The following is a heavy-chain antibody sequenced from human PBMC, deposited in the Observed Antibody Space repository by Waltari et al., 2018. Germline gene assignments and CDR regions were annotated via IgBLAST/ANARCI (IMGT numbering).Heavy chain of an antibody. Sequence: QVQLVESGGGVVQPGRSLRLSCVASGFTCSNFAMHWVRQAPGKGLEWVAAIWYDGSNKYYGDSLKGRITISRDNSKNTVFLQMESLRPDDTGLYYCAKDKTTTLATFPDYWGQGTLVTVSS. J-gene: IGHJ4*02. CDR1: GFTCSNFA. CDR2: IWYDGSNK. D-gene: IGHD1-26*01. CDR3: AKDKTTTLATFPDY. V-gene: IGHV3-30*18.